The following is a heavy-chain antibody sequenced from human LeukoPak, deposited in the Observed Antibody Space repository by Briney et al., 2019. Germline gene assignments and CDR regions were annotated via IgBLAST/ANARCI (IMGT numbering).Heavy chain of an antibody. D-gene: IGHD3-3*01. J-gene: IGHJ4*02. CDR2: ISYDGSSK. CDR3: AKDREVLRSLEWFFDY. V-gene: IGHV3-30*18. CDR1: GFTFSSYG. Sequence: GGSLRLSCAASGFTFSSYGMHWVRQAPGKGLEWVAVISYDGSSKYYADSVKGRFTISRDNSKNTLYLQMNSLRAEDTAVYSCAKDREVLRSLEWFFDYWGRGTLVTISS.